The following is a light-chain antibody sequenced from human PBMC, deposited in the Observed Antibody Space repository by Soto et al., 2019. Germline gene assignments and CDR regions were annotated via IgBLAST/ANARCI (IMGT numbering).Light chain of an antibody. CDR3: SSYTRSSTLVV. Sequence: QSVLTQPASVSGSPGQSITISCTGTSSDVGGYHYVSWYQQHPGKAPKVLIYEVSNRPSGLSNRFSGSKSGNTAFLTISGLQAEDEANYYCSSYTRSSTLVVFGGGTKLTVL. V-gene: IGLV2-14*01. CDR1: SSDVGGYHY. J-gene: IGLJ2*01. CDR2: EVS.